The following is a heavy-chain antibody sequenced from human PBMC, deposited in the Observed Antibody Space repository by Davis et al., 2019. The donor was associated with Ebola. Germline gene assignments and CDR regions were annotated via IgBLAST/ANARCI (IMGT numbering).Heavy chain of an antibody. D-gene: IGHD3-3*01. Sequence: AASVKVSCKASGGTFSSYAISWVRQAPGQGLEWMGGIIHIYARAHSAKKFQGRVTITADESTGTAYMELSSLRSEDTAVYYCASAYTYYDFWSGYPDRYYGMDVWGQGTTVTVSS. CDR1: GGTFSSYA. V-gene: IGHV1-69*13. J-gene: IGHJ6*02. CDR2: IIHIYARA. CDR3: ASAYTYYDFWSGYPDRYYGMDV.